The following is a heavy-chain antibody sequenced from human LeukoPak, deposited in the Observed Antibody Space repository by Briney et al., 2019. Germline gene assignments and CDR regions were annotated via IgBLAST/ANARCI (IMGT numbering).Heavy chain of an antibody. V-gene: IGHV3-21*01. CDR2: ISSSSRDI. J-gene: IGHJ4*02. Sequence: GGSLRLSCAASGFTFSSFTMNWVRQAPGKELEWVAAISSSSRDIFYADSVKGRFSISRDNTQNSLSLQMNSLRAEDTAVYYCVREAAATLFDYWGQGTLVTVSS. CDR3: VREAAATLFDY. CDR1: GFTFSSFT. D-gene: IGHD1-26*01.